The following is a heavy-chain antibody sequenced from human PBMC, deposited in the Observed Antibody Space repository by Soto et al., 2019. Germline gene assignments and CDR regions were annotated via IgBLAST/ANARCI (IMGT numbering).Heavy chain of an antibody. CDR1: GFTFSNYW. CDR3: ARGYPNYSNFAY. D-gene: IGHD2-21*01. Sequence: EVQLVEAGGGLFQPEGSLRLSCEASGFTFSNYWMHWVRQAPGKGLVWVSRINNDGSEPIYAESVKGRFTISRDDAKNTVYLQMNSLRAEDTAVYYCARGYPNYSNFAYWGQGSLVTVSS. V-gene: IGHV3-74*01. CDR2: INNDGSEP. J-gene: IGHJ4*02.